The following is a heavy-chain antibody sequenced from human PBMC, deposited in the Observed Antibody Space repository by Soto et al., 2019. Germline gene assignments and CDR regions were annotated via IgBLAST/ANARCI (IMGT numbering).Heavy chain of an antibody. Sequence: ETLSLTCTVSGGSISSYYWSWIRQPPGKGLEWIGYIYYSGSTNYNPSLKSRVTISVDTSKNQFSLKLSSVTAADTAVYYCARDFPDSSSPTGDYWGQGTLVTVSS. J-gene: IGHJ4*02. V-gene: IGHV4-59*12. D-gene: IGHD6-13*01. CDR3: ARDFPDSSSPTGDY. CDR1: GGSISSYY. CDR2: IYYSGST.